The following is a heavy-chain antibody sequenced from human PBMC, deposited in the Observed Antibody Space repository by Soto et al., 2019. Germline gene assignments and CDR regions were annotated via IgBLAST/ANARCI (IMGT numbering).Heavy chain of an antibody. CDR2: IRSKAYGGTT. CDR3: TRTDYYDSRKADFQH. D-gene: IGHD3-22*01. CDR1: GFTFSSYG. Sequence: AGGSLRLSCAASGFTFSSYGMHWVRQAPGKGLEWVGFIRSKAYGGTTEYAASVKGRFTISRDDSKSIAYLQMNSLKTEDTAVYYCTRTDYYDSRKADFQHWGQGTLVTVSS. J-gene: IGHJ1*01. V-gene: IGHV3-49*04.